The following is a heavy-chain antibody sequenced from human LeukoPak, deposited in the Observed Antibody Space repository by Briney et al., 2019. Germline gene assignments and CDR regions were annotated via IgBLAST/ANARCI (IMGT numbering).Heavy chain of an antibody. V-gene: IGHV3-74*01. CDR1: GFTFSAYW. D-gene: IGHD3-10*01. CDR2: INTDGSIT. CDR3: ARDRGPRTGFMVREAYDY. J-gene: IGHJ4*02. Sequence: GGSLRLSCAASGFTFSAYWMHWVRQAPGKGLVWVSRINTDGSITNYADSVKGRFSISRDNAKNTLYLQMSSLRAEDTAVYYCARDRGPRTGFMVREAYDYWGQGTLVTVSS.